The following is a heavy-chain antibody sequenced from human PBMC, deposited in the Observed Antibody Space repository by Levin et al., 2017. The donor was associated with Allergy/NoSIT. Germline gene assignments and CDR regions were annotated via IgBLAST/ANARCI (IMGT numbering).Heavy chain of an antibody. J-gene: IGHJ3*02. CDR2: INHSGST. V-gene: IGHV4-34*01. D-gene: IGHD6-6*01. CDR3: ARGGSITLEYSSREAAFDI. CDR1: GGSFSGYY. Sequence: PSETLSLTCAVYGGSFSGYYWSWIRQPPGKGLEWIGEINHSGSTNYNPSLKSRVTISVDTSKNQFSLKLSSVTAADTAVYYCARGGSITLEYSSREAAFDIWGQGTMVTVSS.